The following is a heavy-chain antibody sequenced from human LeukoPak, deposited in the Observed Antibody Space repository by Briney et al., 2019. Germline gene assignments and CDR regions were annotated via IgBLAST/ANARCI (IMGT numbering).Heavy chain of an antibody. CDR1: GFTFSSYS. Sequence: GGSLRLSCAASGFTFSSYSMNWVRQAPGKGLEWVSSISSDSSYMYYADSVKGRFTISRDNAKNSLYLQMNSLRAEDTAVYYCARDGSSSAFDYWGLGTLVTVSS. D-gene: IGHD6-6*01. J-gene: IGHJ4*02. V-gene: IGHV3-21*01. CDR3: ARDGSSSAFDY. CDR2: ISSDSSYM.